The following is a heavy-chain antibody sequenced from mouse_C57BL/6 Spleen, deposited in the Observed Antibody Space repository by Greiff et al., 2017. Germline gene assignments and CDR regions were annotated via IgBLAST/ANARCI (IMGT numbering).Heavy chain of an antibody. V-gene: IGHV1-50*01. D-gene: IGHD4-1*01. CDR3: ARGGLGRAFDY. CDR2: IDPSDSYT. Sequence: VQLQQPGAELVKPGASVKLSCKASGYTFTSYWMQWVKQRPGQGLEWIGEIDPSDSYTNYNQKFKGKATLTVDTSSSTAYMQLSSLTSEDSAVYYCARGGLGRAFDYWGQGTTLTVSS. J-gene: IGHJ2*01. CDR1: GYTFTSYW.